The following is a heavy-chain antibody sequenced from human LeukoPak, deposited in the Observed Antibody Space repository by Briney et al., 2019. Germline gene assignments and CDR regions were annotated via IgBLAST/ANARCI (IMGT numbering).Heavy chain of an antibody. J-gene: IGHJ4*02. CDR3: ARDQFGDYFRGADY. CDR2: TRGDGATI. CDR1: GFTFSSHA. V-gene: IGHV3-23*01. Sequence: GGSLRLSCAASGFTFSSHAMTWVRQAPGRGLEWVSATRGDGATIFYGDSVKGRITVSRDNSKNTLYLQMNSLRAEDTAVYYCARDQFGDYFRGADYWGQGTRVTVSS. D-gene: IGHD3-22*01.